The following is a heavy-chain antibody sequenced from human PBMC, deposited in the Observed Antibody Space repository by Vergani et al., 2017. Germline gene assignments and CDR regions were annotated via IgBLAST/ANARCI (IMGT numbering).Heavy chain of an antibody. J-gene: IGHJ3*02. CDR1: GFSFNTYW. CDR2: IDSDGSST. V-gene: IGHV3-74*03. D-gene: IGHD2-2*01. CDR3: ARVGCSSTSCTRDAFDI. Sequence: EVRLVESGGGLVQPGGSLRLSCAASGFSFNTYWMHWVRQAPGKGLVWVSRIDSDGSSTTYADSVKGRFTISRDNAKNSLYLQMNSLRAEDTAVYYCARVGCSSTSCTRDAFDIWGQGTMVTVSS.